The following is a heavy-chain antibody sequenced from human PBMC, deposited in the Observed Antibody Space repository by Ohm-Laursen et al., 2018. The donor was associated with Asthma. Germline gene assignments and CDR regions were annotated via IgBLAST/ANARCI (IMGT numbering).Heavy chain of an antibody. CDR2: IYYSGST. CDR1: GGSISSYY. CDR3: ARDRGYSYGLDY. Sequence: GTLSLTCTVSGGSISSYYWSWIRQPPGKGLEWIGYIYYSGSTNYNPSLKSRVTISVDTSKNQFSLKLSSVTAADTAVYYCARDRGYSYGLDYWGQGTLVTVSS. D-gene: IGHD5-18*01. V-gene: IGHV4-59*01. J-gene: IGHJ4*02.